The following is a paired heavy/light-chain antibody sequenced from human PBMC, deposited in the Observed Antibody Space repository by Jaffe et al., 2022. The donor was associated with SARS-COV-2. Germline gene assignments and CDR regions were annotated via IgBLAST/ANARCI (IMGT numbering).Light chain of an antibody. Sequence: QSALTQPPSASGSPGQSVTISCTGTSSDVGVYKYVSWYQHHPGKAPKLMIFEVSKRPSGVPDRFSGSKSGNTASLTVSGLQAEDEADYYCSSYAGSNNFVFGTGTKVTVL. CDR1: SSDVGVYKY. J-gene: IGLJ1*01. CDR2: EVS. CDR3: SSYAGSNNFV. V-gene: IGLV2-8*01.
Heavy chain of an antibody. J-gene: IGHJ4*02. CDR3: AKHDVWGSFRFDY. V-gene: IGHV3-23*01. D-gene: IGHD3-16*02. CDR1: GFTFSSYA. CDR2: ISGSGGTT. Sequence: EVQLLESGGGLVQPGGSLRLSCAASGFTFSSYAMSWVRLAPGKGLEWVSVISGSGGTTNYADSVKGRFTVSRDNSKNMVYLQMSSLIAEDTAVYYCAKHDVWGSFRFDYWGQGTLVTVSS.